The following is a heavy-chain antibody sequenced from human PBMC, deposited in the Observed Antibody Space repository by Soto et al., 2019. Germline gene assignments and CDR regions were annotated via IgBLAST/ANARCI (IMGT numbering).Heavy chain of an antibody. V-gene: IGHV1-69*13. J-gene: IGHJ6*02. CDR3: ARGSGMERWLQSEYYYYGMDV. D-gene: IGHD5-12*01. Sequence: ASVKVSCQASGGTFSSYAISWVRQAPGQGLEWMGGIIPIFGTANYAQKFQGRVTITADESTSTAYMELSSLRSEDTAVYYCARGSGMERWLQSEYYYYGMDVWGQGTTVTVSS. CDR1: GGTFSSYA. CDR2: IIPIFGTA.